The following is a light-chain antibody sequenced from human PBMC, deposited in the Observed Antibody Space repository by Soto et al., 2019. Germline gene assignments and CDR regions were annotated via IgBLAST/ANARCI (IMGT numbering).Light chain of an antibody. J-gene: IGKJ1*01. Sequence: EIVLTQSPGTLSLSPGERATLSCRASQSVSSRFLARYQQKPGQAPRLLIYGASSRATGIPDRFSGSGSGTDFSLTISRLEPEDFAVYYCQQYGGSPWTFGQGTKVEIK. CDR3: QQYGGSPWT. CDR1: QSVSSRF. CDR2: GAS. V-gene: IGKV3-20*01.